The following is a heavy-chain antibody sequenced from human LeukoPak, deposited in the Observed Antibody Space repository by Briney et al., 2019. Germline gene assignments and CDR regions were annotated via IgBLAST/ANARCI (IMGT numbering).Heavy chain of an antibody. CDR3: ARDLEAANTYYFDY. Sequence: PGGSLRLSCAASGFAVSSSYMRWVRQAPGKGLEWVSIISSAGTTYYADSVKGRFTISRDNSKNTVYLQVNSLRDEDTAVYYCARDLEAANTYYFDYWGQGTMVTVSS. CDR1: GFAVSSSY. CDR2: ISSAGTT. V-gene: IGHV3-66*01. J-gene: IGHJ4*02. D-gene: IGHD6-13*01.